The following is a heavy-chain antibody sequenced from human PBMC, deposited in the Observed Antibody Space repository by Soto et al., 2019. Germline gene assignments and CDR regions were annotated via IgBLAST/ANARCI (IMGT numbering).Heavy chain of an antibody. J-gene: IGHJ6*02. CDR2: ISYDGSNK. CDR3: ARERFSSSVWHTTCCGTDV. D-gene: IGHD6-19*01. Sequence: PGGSLRLSCAASGFTFSSYAMHWVRQAPGKGLEWVAVISYDGSNKYYADSVKGRFTISIDNAKNTLYLQMNSLRAEDTAVYYCARERFSSSVWHTTCCGTDVCGPRT. V-gene: IGHV3-30-3*01. CDR1: GFTFSSYA.